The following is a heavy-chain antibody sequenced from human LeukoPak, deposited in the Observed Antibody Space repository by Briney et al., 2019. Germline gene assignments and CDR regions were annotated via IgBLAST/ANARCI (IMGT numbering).Heavy chain of an antibody. J-gene: IGHJ4*02. CDR1: KFTFSTFS. D-gene: IGHD3-10*01. CDR2: ISSSSSYI. V-gene: IGHV3-21*01. CDR3: SRGYCSGSYYKGFDY. Sequence: GGSLRLSCAASKFTFSTFSMSWVRQAQGKGLELVSSISSSSSYIYYADSVMGRFTISRVNAKKSLYLQMNSRRAEDTVVYYYSRGYCSGSYYKGFDYWGQGALVTVSS.